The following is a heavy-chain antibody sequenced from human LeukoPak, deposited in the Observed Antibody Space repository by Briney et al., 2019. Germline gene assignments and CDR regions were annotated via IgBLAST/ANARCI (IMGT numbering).Heavy chain of an antibody. CDR3: ARGRGIAAAGTVDY. CDR2: INWNGGST. D-gene: IGHD6-13*01. V-gene: IGHV3-20*04. CDR1: GFTFSSRDW. J-gene: IGHJ4*02. Sequence: GGSLRLSCVASGFTFSSRDWMTWVRQAPGKGLEWVSGINWNGGSTGYADSVKGRFTISRDNAKNSLYLQMNSLRAEDTALYYCARGRGIAAAGTVDYWGQGTLVTVSS.